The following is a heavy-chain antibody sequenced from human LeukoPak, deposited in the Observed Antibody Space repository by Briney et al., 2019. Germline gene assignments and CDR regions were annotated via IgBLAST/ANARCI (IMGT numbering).Heavy chain of an antibody. CDR1: GYTFTSYG. D-gene: IGHD2-15*01. J-gene: IGHJ5*02. CDR2: ISAYNGNT. V-gene: IGHV1-18*01. Sequence: ASVEVSCKASGYTFTSYGISWVRQAPGQGLEWMGWISAYNGNTNYAQKLQGRVTMTTDTSTSTAYMELRSLRSDDTAVYYCARDLQDIVVVVAATNWFDPWGQGTLVTVSS. CDR3: ARDLQDIVVVVAATNWFDP.